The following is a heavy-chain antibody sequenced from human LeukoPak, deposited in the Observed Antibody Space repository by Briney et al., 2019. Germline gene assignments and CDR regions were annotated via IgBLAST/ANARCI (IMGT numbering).Heavy chain of an antibody. D-gene: IGHD4-17*01. CDR1: GGSISSSNW. V-gene: IGHV4-4*02. CDR3: ARGLTTGPYRYTDFDS. J-gene: IGHJ4*02. Sequence: SGTLSLTCAVSGGSISSSNWWSWVRQPPGKGLEWIGEIYHSGSTNYNPSLKSRVTISVDTSKNQFSLNLSSVTAADTAVYYCARGLTTGPYRYTDFDSWGQGTLVTVSS. CDR2: IYHSGST.